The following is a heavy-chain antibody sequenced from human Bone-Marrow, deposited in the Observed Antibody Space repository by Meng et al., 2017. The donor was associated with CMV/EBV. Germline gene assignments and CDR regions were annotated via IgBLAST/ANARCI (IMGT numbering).Heavy chain of an antibody. V-gene: IGHV3-15*01. CDR2: IKSKTDGETT. Sequence: GGSLRLSCAASGFTFSNAWMSWVRQAPGKGLEWVGRIKSKTDGETTDYAAPVKGRFTISRDDSKNTLYLQMNSLKTEDTAVYYCTTESPYYYDSSGPPTEYWGQGTLVTVSS. J-gene: IGHJ4*02. D-gene: IGHD3-22*01. CDR1: GFTFSNAW. CDR3: TTESPYYYDSSGPPTEY.